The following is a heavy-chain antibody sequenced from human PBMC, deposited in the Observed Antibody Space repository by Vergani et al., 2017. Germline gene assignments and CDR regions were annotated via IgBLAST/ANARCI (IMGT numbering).Heavy chain of an antibody. CDR1: GFTFSSYS. CDR3: AGAGHDWNFGYAFDI. V-gene: IGHV3-21*01. D-gene: IGHD1-7*01. J-gene: IGHJ3*02. CDR2: ISSSSSYI. Sequence: EVQLVESGGGLVKPGGSLRLSCAASGFTFSSYSMNWVRQAPGKGLEWVSSISSSSSYIYYADSVKGRFTISRDNAKNSLYRQMNSLRAEDTAVYYCAGAGHDWNFGYAFDIWGQGTMVTVSS.